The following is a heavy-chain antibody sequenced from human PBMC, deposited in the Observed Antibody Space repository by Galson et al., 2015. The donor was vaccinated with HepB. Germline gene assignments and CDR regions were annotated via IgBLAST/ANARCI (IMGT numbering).Heavy chain of an antibody. D-gene: IGHD3-10*01. Sequence: ETLSLTCAVYGGSFSGYYWSWIRQPPGKGLEWIGEINHSGSTNYNPSLKSRVTISVDTSKNQFSLKLSSVTAADTAVYYCARGQSGDPEKNYYYYYYGMDVWGQGTTVTVSS. J-gene: IGHJ6*02. V-gene: IGHV4-34*01. CDR2: INHSGST. CDR3: ARGQSGDPEKNYYYYYYGMDV. CDR1: GGSFSGYY.